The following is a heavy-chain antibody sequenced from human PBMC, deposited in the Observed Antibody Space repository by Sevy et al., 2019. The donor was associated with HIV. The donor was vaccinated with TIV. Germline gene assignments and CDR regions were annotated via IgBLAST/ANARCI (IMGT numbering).Heavy chain of an antibody. Sequence: GGSLRLSCIGSGFSFSYYGIHWVRQAPGKGLDWVALISHDGIKECYADSVKGRFTISRDNSKNTVYMEMNSLRNEDTAIYFCANAYGGCYSPSYLYALDVWGQGTTVTVSS. CDR1: GFSFSYYG. V-gene: IGHV3-30*18. D-gene: IGHD2-21*01. CDR2: ISHDGIKE. J-gene: IGHJ6*02. CDR3: ANAYGGCYSPSYLYALDV.